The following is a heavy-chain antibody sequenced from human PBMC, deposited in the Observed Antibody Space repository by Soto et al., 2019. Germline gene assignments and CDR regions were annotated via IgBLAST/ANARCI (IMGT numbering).Heavy chain of an antibody. CDR3: ATVASCCSTNCPRAFDI. Sequence: EVQLVESGGGLEKPGGSLRLSCAASGFTFSHVWMSWVRQAPGKGLEWVGRIKRKIDGETIDYAAPVKGRFTISRDDSKDTLYLQMNSLKTEDTAVYYCATVASCCSTNCPRAFDIWGQGTVVTVSS. D-gene: IGHD2-2*01. J-gene: IGHJ3*02. V-gene: IGHV3-15*01. CDR1: GFTFSHVW. CDR2: IKRKIDGETI.